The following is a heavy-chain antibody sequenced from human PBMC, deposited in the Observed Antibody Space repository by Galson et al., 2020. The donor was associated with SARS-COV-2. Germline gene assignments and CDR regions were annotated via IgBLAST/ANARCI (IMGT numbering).Heavy chain of an antibody. J-gene: IGHJ4*02. CDR1: GFTFSNAW. Sequence: GGSLRLSCAASGFTFSNAWMSWVRQAPGKGLEWVGRIKSKTDGGTTDYAAPVKGRFTISRDDSKNTLYLQMNSLKTEDTPVYYCTVSSGWPKSFDYWGQGTLVTVSS. CDR2: IKSKTDGGTT. CDR3: TVSSGWPKSFDY. V-gene: IGHV3-15*01. D-gene: IGHD6-19*01.